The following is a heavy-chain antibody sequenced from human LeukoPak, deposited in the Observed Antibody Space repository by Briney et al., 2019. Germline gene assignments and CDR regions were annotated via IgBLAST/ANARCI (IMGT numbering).Heavy chain of an antibody. V-gene: IGHV1-2*02. D-gene: IGHD6-13*01. J-gene: IGHJ3*02. CDR2: INPNSGDT. Sequence: ASVTVSCKPSGYPLIGYYLHWVRQAPGQGREWMGWINPNSGDTKYAQKFQGRVTMTRDTSVSTAFMEISRLKSDDTAVYYCARPSTSWYPNAFDIWGQGTVVTVSS. CDR1: GYPLIGYY. CDR3: ARPSTSWYPNAFDI.